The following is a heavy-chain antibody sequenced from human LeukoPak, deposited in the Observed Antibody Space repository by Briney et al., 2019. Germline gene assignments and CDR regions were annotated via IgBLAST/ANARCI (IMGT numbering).Heavy chain of an antibody. Sequence: PSETLSLTCTVSGGSISSYYWSWIRQPPGKGLEWIGYIYYSGSTNYSPSLKSRVTISVDTSKNQFSLKLSSVTAADTAVYYCARLISSSGWPYYFDYWGQGTLVTVSS. V-gene: IGHV4-59*08. CDR1: GGSISSYY. J-gene: IGHJ4*02. CDR2: IYYSGST. D-gene: IGHD6-19*01. CDR3: ARLISSSGWPYYFDY.